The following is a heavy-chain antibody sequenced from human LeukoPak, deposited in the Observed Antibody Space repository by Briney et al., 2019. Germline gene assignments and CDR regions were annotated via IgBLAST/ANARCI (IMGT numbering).Heavy chain of an antibody. V-gene: IGHV3-23*01. CDR3: ARSKWCILHMVGCTFDY. J-gene: IGHJ4*02. CDR1: GFTFSSYA. CDR2: ISGSGGST. Sequence: GGSLRLSCAASGFTFSSYAMSWVRQAPGKGLEWVSAISGSGGSTYYADSVKGRFTISRDNSKNTPYLQMNSLRAEDTAVYYCARSKWCILHMVGCTFDYWGQGTLVTVSS. D-gene: IGHD2-8*01.